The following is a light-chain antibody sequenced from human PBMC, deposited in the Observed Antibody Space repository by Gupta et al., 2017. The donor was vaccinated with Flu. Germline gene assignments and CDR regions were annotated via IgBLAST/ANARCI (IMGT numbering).Light chain of an antibody. J-gene: IGKJ5*01. CDR1: QSLLHSNGYNY. V-gene: IGKV2-28*01. Sequence: ISCRSSQSLLHSNGYNYLDWYLQKPGQSPQLLIYLGSNRASGVPDRFSGSGSGTDFTLKISRVEAEDVGVYYCMQALQTSITFGQGTQLEIK. CDR3: MQALQTSIT. CDR2: LGS.